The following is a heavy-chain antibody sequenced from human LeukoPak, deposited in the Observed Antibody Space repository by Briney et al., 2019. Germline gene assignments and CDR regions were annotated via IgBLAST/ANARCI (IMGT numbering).Heavy chain of an antibody. V-gene: IGHV3-21*01. Sequence: PGGSLRLSCAASAFTFSSYSMIWVRQAPGKGLEWVSSISSSSSYIYYADSVKGRFTISRDNAKNSLYLQMNSLRAEDTAVYYGARDWHTIAATGTITEYSQHWGQGTLVTVSS. CDR3: ARDWHTIAATGTITEYSQH. CDR2: ISSSSSYI. CDR1: AFTFSSYS. D-gene: IGHD6-13*01. J-gene: IGHJ1*01.